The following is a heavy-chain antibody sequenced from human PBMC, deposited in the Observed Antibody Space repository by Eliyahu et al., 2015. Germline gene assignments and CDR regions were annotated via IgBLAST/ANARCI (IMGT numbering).Heavy chain of an antibody. CDR2: IYYSGST. CDR1: GGXISSYY. V-gene: IGHV4-59*01. Sequence: QVQLQESGPGLVKPSETLSLTCTVSGGXISSYYWSWIRQPPGKGLEWIGYIYYSGSTNYNPSLKSRVTISVDTSKNQFSXKLSSVTAADTAVYYCARLRKAVAGGKRAFDIWGQGTMVTVSS. CDR3: ARLRKAVAGGKRAFDI. D-gene: IGHD6-19*01. J-gene: IGHJ3*02.